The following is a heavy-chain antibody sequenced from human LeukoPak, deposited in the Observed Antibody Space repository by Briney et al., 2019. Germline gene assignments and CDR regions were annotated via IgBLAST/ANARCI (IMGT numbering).Heavy chain of an antibody. CDR1: GYSFTSYW. D-gene: IGHD3-10*01. J-gene: IGHJ4*02. CDR2: IYPGDSDT. CDR3: ARAITMVRGVIPYFDY. V-gene: IGHV5-51*01. Sequence: GESLKISCKGSGYSFTSYWIGWVRQMPGKGLEWMGIIYPGDSDTRYSPSFQGQVTISADKSISTADLQWGSLKASDTAMYYCARAITMVRGVIPYFDYWGQGTLVTVSS.